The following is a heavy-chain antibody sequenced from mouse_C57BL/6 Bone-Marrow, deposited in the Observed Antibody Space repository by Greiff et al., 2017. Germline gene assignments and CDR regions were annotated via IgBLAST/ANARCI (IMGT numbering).Heavy chain of an antibody. CDR3: TTYYGNSAWFAY. Sequence: VQLKESGAELVRPGASVKLSCTASGFNIKDDYMHWVKQRPEQGLEWIGWIDPENGDTEYASKVQGKATITADTSSNTAYLQLSSLTSEDTAVYYCTTYYGNSAWFAYWGQGTLVTVSA. V-gene: IGHV14-4*01. D-gene: IGHD2-1*01. CDR2: IDPENGDT. CDR1: GFNIKDDY. J-gene: IGHJ3*01.